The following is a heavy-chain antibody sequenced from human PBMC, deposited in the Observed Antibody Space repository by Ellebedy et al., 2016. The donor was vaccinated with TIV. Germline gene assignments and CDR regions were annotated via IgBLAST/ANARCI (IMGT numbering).Heavy chain of an antibody. D-gene: IGHD5-18*01. J-gene: IGHJ1*01. CDR1: GFTFSSYS. CDR2: ISSSSSYI. V-gene: IGHV3-21*01. Sequence: GESLKISCAASGFTFSSYSMNWVRQAPGKGLEWVSSISSSSSYIYYADSVKGRFTISRDNAKNSLYLQMNSLRADDTAVYYCARGDTAMVGGKSAEYFQHWGQGTLVTVSS. CDR3: ARGDTAMVGGKSAEYFQH.